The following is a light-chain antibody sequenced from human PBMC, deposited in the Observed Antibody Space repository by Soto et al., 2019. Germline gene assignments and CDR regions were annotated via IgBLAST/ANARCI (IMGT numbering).Light chain of an antibody. V-gene: IGLV1-47*02. Sequence: QSVLTQPPSASGTPGQRVTISCSGSSSNIGSNYVYWYQQLPGTAPKLLIYSNNQRPSGVPDRFSGSKSGTSASLATSGLRSEDEADYYCAAWDDSLSAPYVFGTGTKVTVL. CDR1: SSNIGSNY. CDR3: AAWDDSLSAPYV. CDR2: SNN. J-gene: IGLJ1*01.